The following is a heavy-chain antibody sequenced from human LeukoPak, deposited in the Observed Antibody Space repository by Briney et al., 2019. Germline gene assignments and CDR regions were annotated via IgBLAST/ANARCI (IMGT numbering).Heavy chain of an antibody. CDR3: AKGEELGYGDYGMDY. J-gene: IGHJ4*02. CDR1: GFTFSSYA. CDR2: ISGSGGST. Sequence: GGSLRLSCAASGFTFSSYAVSWVRQAPGKGLEWVSAISGSGGSTYYADSVKGRFTISRDNSKNTLYLQMNSLRAEDTAVYYCAKGEELGYGDYGMDYCGQGTLVTVSS. D-gene: IGHD4-17*01. V-gene: IGHV3-23*01.